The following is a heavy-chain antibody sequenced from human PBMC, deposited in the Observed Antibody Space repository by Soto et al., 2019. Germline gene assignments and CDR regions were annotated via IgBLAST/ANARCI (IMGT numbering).Heavy chain of an antibody. CDR1: GGSVSSGAYY. Sequence: QVQLQESDAGLVKASQTLSLTCTVSGGSVSSGAYYWTWIRQRPGKGLEWIGYIYYSGSTYYSPSLKSRLSISLDTSNNKCSLRLSSVNAADTAMYYCARARLRAVYAFDIWGQGTMVTVAS. V-gene: IGHV4-31*03. J-gene: IGHJ3*02. D-gene: IGHD5-12*01. CDR3: ARARLRAVYAFDI. CDR2: IYYSGST.